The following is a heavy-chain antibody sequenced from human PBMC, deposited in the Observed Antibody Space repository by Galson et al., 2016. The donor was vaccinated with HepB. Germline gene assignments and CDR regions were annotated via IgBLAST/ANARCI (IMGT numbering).Heavy chain of an antibody. V-gene: IGHV3-23*01. J-gene: IGHJ4*02. D-gene: IGHD2-15*01. CDR3: AKRSSGGQYYFNY. CDR1: GFTFSNNG. Sequence: SLRLSCATSGFTFSNNGMSWVRQAPGKGLEWVSTFGVSVNTYYADSVKGRFTISRDNSKNTLWLQMNSLRAEETAVYYCAKRSSGGQYYFNYWGQGTLVTVSS. CDR2: FGVSVNT.